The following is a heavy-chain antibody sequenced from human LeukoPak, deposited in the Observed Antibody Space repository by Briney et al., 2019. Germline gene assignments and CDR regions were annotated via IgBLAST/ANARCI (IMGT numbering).Heavy chain of an antibody. D-gene: IGHD6-13*01. CDR1: GFTFSSYE. Sequence: GGSLRLSCAASGFTFSSYEMNWVRQAPGKGLEWVSSISSSSSYIYYADSVKGRFTISRDNAKNSLYLQMNSLRAEDTAVYYCARDRIAAAGNWFDPWGQGTLVTVSS. CDR3: ARDRIAAAGNWFDP. V-gene: IGHV3-21*01. J-gene: IGHJ5*02. CDR2: ISSSSSYI.